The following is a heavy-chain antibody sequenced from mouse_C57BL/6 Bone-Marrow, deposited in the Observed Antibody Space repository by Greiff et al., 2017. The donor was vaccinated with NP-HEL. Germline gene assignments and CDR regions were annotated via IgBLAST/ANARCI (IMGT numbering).Heavy chain of an antibody. CDR3: AREGGYYGGAFDY. D-gene: IGHD1-1*02. Sequence: EVQVVESGPGLVKPSQSLSLSCSVSGYSFISGYYWYWIRQFPGNKLEWMAYIRYDGSNNYNPTLKNRISFTRDLSTNQFFLKLTSVTTEDTATDYGAREGGYYGGAFDYGGQGTLVTVSA. V-gene: IGHV3-6*01. CDR2: IRYDGSN. CDR1: GYSFISGYY. J-gene: IGHJ3*01.